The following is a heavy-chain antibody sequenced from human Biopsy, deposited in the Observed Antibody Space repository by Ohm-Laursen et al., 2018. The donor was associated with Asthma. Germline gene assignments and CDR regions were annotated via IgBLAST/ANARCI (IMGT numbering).Heavy chain of an antibody. CDR1: GFTFSSYS. J-gene: IGHJ4*02. CDR3: AKGEWELLEANFDY. D-gene: IGHD1-26*01. CDR2: ISSSSYI. V-gene: IGHV3-21*04. Sequence: GSLRLSCAASGFTFSSYSMNWVRQAPGKGLEWVSSISSSSYIYYADSVKGRFTISRDNAKNSLYLQMNSLRAEDTALYYCAKGEWELLEANFDYWGQGTLVTVSS.